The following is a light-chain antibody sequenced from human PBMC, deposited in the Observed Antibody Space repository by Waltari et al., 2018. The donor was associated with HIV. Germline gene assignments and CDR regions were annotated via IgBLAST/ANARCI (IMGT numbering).Light chain of an antibody. J-gene: IGLJ1*01. CDR1: RSDIGSNY. CDR3: AVWGDSLNSYV. V-gene: IGLV1-47*01. CDR2: RNN. Sequence: QSVLTQPPSASGTPGQRVTISCSGARSDIGSNYVYWYQQLPGTAPKLLINRNNQRPSGVPDRFSASKSGTSASLAISGLRSEDEADYYCAVWGDSLNSYVFGTGTEVTVL.